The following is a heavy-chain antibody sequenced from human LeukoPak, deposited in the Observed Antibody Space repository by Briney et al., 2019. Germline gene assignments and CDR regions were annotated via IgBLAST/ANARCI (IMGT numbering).Heavy chain of an antibody. J-gene: IGHJ6*02. CDR2: ISFNESNE. V-gene: IGHV3-30*15. Sequence: ISFNESNEYYADSVKGRFTISRDNSKNTLYPQMSSLRAEDTAVYYCAREVTLVRGVMDVWGQGTTVTVSS. D-gene: IGHD3-10*01. CDR3: AREVTLVRGVMDV.